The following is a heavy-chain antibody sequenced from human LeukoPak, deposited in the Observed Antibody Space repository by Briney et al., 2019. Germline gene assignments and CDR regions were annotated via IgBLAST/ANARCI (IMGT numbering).Heavy chain of an antibody. CDR2: SGFST. V-gene: IGHV3-23*01. J-gene: IGHJ4*02. D-gene: IGHD3-22*01. Sequence: GGSLRLSCAASGFTFSNYAMSWVRQAPGKGLEWVSASGFSTYYADSVKGRFTISRDNSKNTLYLQMNSLRTEDTAIYYCARIPYYYDSSGYIPIYFDYWGQGTLVTVSS. CDR1: GFTFSNYA. CDR3: ARIPYYYDSSGYIPIYFDY.